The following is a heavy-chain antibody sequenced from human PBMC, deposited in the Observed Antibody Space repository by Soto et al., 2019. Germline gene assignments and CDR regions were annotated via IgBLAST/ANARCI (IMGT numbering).Heavy chain of an antibody. Sequence: QVQLVESGGGVVKPGRSLRLSCAASGFTFSSYGMHWVRQAPGKGLEWVAVISYDGSNKYYADSVKGRFTISRDNSKNTLYLQMNSLRAEDTAVYYCAKDRTDDHARYYYDSSGYYPDYWGQGTLVTVSS. J-gene: IGHJ4*02. V-gene: IGHV3-30*18. D-gene: IGHD3-22*01. CDR2: ISYDGSNK. CDR1: GFTFSSYG. CDR3: AKDRTDDHARYYYDSSGYYPDY.